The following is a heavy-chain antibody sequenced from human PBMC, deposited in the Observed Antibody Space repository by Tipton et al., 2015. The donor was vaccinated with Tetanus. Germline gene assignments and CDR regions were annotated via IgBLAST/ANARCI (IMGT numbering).Heavy chain of an antibody. CDR2: IYYSGST. V-gene: IGHV4-59*01. Sequence: LRLSCTVSGGSISSYYWSWIRQPPGKGLEWIGYIYYSGSTNYNPSLKSRVTISVDTSKNQFSLKLSSVTAADTAVYYCARKIGAAAGSYYYCCGRDVWGQGTTVAVSS. CDR3: ARKIGAAAGSYYYCCGRDV. CDR1: GGSISSYY. D-gene: IGHD6-13*01. J-gene: IGHJ6*02.